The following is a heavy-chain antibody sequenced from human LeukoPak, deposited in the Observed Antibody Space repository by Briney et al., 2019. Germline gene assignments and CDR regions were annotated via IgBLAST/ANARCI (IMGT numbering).Heavy chain of an antibody. D-gene: IGHD5-18*01. Sequence: SQTLSLTCTVSGGSISSGSYYWSWIRQPPGKGLEWIGYIYYSGSTNYNPSLKSRVTISVDTSKNQFSLKLSSVTAADTAVYYCARHDSYGFYFDYWGQGTLVTVSS. CDR2: IYYSGST. V-gene: IGHV4-61*01. CDR1: GGSISSGSYY. CDR3: ARHDSYGFYFDY. J-gene: IGHJ4*02.